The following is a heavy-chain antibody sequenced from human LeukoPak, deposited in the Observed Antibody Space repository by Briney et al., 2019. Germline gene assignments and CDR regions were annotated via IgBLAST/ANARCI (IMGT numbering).Heavy chain of an antibody. V-gene: IGHV3-33*01. Sequence: PGGSLRLSCAASGFTFSSYGMHWVRQAPGKGLEWVALIWYDGNNKYYADSVKGRFTISRDNSKNTLYLQLNSLRPEDTAVYYCARQHCSGGDCYFFDWGQGTLVTVSS. D-gene: IGHD2-15*01. J-gene: IGHJ4*02. CDR1: GFTFSSYG. CDR2: IWYDGNNK. CDR3: ARQHCSGGDCYFFD.